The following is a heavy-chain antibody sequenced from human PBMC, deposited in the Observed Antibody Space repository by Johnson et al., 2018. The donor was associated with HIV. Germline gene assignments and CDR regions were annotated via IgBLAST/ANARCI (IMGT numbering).Heavy chain of an antibody. Sequence: VESGGGVVQPGRSLRLSCAAPGFTVSSNYMSWVRQAPGKGLAWVSVIYSGGSTYYADSVKCRFTISRDNSKNTLYLQMNSLRAEDTAVYYCAREANAFDIWGQGTMVTVSS. J-gene: IGHJ3*02. V-gene: IGHV3-66*01. CDR3: AREANAFDI. CDR1: GFTVSSNY. CDR2: IYSGGST.